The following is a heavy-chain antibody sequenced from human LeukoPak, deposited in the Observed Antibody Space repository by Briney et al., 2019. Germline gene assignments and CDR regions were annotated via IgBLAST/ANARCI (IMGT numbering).Heavy chain of an antibody. CDR2: ISTDGSST. V-gene: IGHV3-74*01. CDR3: ARTRTLPIAGGFDT. J-gene: IGHJ5*02. CDR1: GFTFSSYW. D-gene: IGHD3-16*01. Sequence: GGSLRLSCAASGFTFSSYWMHWVRQSPGKGLVWVSRISTDGSSTDYADSVKGRFTISRENAKNTLYLQMNSLRAEDTAVYYCARTRTLPIAGGFDTWGQGSLVTVSS.